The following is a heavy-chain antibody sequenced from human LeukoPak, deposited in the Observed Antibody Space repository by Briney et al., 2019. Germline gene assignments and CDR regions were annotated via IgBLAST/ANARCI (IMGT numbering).Heavy chain of an antibody. CDR1: GFTFSSYS. CDR2: ISSSSSTI. CDR3: ARPGSGYVTNWFDP. V-gene: IGHV3-48*01. Sequence: PGGSLRLSCAASGFTFSSYSMNWVRQAPGKGLEWVSYISSSSSTIYYADSVKGRFTISRDNAKNSLYLQMNSLRAEDTAVYYCARPGSGYVTNWFDPWGQGTLVTVSS. J-gene: IGHJ5*02. D-gene: IGHD5-12*01.